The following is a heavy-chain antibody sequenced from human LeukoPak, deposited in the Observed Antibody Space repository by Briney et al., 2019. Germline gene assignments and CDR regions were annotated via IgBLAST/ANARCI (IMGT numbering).Heavy chain of an antibody. V-gene: IGHV1-46*01. CDR2: IKPTDGRT. D-gene: IGHD1-14*01. J-gene: IGHJ5*02. CDR1: GNTFTSHY. CDR3: VSNNNAGTWLAP. Sequence: ASVKVSCNVSGNTFTSHYMHWVRQAPGQGLEWMGIIKPTDGRTTYAQKFQGRLTMTRDTSTNTVHMELSSLRFEETAVYYCVSNNNAGTWLAPWGQETRVTVPS.